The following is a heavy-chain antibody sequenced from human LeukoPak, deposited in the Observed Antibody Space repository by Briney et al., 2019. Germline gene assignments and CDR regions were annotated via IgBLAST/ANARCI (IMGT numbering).Heavy chain of an antibody. CDR1: GGTFSSYA. V-gene: IGHV1-69*13. Sequence: ASVKVSCKASGGTFSSYAISWVRQAPGQGLEWMGGIIPIFGTANYAQKFQGRVTITADESTSTAYMELSSLRSEDTAVYYCARVGGYNRNAMSIQGPTTDYWGQGTLVTVSS. J-gene: IGHJ4*02. D-gene: IGHD5-24*01. CDR2: IIPIFGTA. CDR3: ARVGGYNRNAMSIQGPTTDY.